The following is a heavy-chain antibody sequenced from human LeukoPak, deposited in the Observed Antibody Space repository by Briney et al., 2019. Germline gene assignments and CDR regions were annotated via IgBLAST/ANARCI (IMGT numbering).Heavy chain of an antibody. D-gene: IGHD5-18*01. J-gene: IGHJ6*02. CDR1: GFTFSSYA. CDR3: AKNKNSYGDYYYGMDV. V-gene: IGHV3-23*01. Sequence: GGSLRHSCAASGFTFSSYAMSWVRQAPGKGLEWVSAISGSGGSTYYADSVKGRFTISRDNSKNTLYLQMNSLRAEDTAVYYCAKNKNSYGDYYYGMDVWGQGTTVTVSS. CDR2: ISGSGGST.